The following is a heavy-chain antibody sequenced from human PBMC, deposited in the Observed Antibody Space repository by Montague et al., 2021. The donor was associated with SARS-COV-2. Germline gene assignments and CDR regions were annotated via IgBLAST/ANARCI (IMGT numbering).Heavy chain of an antibody. CDR1: GFIFKDYW. CDR2: INGVGSAT. D-gene: IGHD3-10*01. CDR3: ARDFAHRGD. Sequence: SLSLSASGFIFKDYWMHWVRQVPGKGLVWVSRINGVGSATTYADFVKGRFTISRDSAENTLYLQMDSLRAEDTAVYYCARDFAHRGDWGQGTLVTVSS. V-gene: IGHV3-74*01. J-gene: IGHJ4*02.